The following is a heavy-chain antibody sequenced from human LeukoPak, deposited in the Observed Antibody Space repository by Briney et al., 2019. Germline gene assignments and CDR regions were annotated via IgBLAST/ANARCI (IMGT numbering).Heavy chain of an antibody. CDR3: ASERPSSSWYDY. CDR1: GGSFSGYY. V-gene: IGHV4-34*01. D-gene: IGHD6-13*01. J-gene: IGHJ4*02. Sequence: MTSETLSLTCAVYGGSFSGYYWSWIRQPPGKGLEWIGEINHSGSTNYNPSLKSRVTISVDTSKNQFSLKLSSVTAADTAVYYCASERPSSSWYDYWGQGTLVTVSS. CDR2: INHSGST.